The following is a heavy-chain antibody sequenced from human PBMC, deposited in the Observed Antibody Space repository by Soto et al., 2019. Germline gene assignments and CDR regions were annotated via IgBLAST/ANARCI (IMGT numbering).Heavy chain of an antibody. J-gene: IGHJ6*02. V-gene: IGHV4-59*01. Sequence: LSDTLSLTCTVSGGSISSYYWSWIRQPPGKRLEWIGYIYYSGSTNYNPSLKSRVTISVDTSKNQFSLKLSSVTAADTAVYYCARVGTWRLSYYYGMDVWGQGTTVTVSS. CDR1: GGSISSYY. CDR3: ARVGTWRLSYYYGMDV. CDR2: IYYSGST. D-gene: IGHD3-16*02.